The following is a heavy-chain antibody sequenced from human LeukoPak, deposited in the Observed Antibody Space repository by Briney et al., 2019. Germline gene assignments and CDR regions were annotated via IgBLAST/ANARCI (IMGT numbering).Heavy chain of an antibody. CDR3: AREYSSGWYSSFHFDY. CDR1: GFTFSDYY. J-gene: IGHJ4*02. D-gene: IGHD6-19*01. V-gene: IGHV3-11*06. CDR2: ISSSSSYT. Sequence: GGSLRLSCAASGFTFSDYYMSWIRQAPGKGLEWVSYISSSSSYTNYADSVKGRFTISRDNAKNSLYLQMNSLRAQDTAVYYCAREYSSGWYSSFHFDYWGQGTLVTVSS.